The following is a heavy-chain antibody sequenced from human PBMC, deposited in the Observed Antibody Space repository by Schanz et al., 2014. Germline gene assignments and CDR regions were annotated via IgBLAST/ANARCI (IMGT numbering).Heavy chain of an antibody. CDR3: AKDDVWASGSYYDY. Sequence: EVQLVESGGGLVQPGGSLRLSCAASGFTFSSYTFNWVRRAPGKGLEGISYISWGGSTTYYADSVKGRFTISRDDAKSSLYLQMNSLRDGDTATYYCAKDDVWASGSYYDYWGQGTLVTVSS. J-gene: IGHJ4*02. CDR1: GFTFSSYT. V-gene: IGHV3-48*02. D-gene: IGHD3-10*01. CDR2: ISWGGSTT.